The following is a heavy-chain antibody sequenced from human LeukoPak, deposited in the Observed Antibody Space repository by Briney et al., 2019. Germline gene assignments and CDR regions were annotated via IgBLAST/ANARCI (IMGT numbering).Heavy chain of an antibody. D-gene: IGHD2-15*01. CDR1: GFTFSNYA. V-gene: IGHV3-23*01. J-gene: IGHJ4*02. Sequence: GGSLRLSCAASGFTFSNYAMSWVRQAPGKGLEWVSTLSGTGGSTYYADSVKGRFTISRDNSKNTLYLQVSSLRAEDTAVYYCAKGTSSSCYSAPNYWGQGTLVTVSS. CDR2: LSGTGGST. CDR3: AKGTSSSCYSAPNY.